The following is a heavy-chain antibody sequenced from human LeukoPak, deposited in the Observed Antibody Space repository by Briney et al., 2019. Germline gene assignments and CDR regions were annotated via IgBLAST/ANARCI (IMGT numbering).Heavy chain of an antibody. V-gene: IGHV5-51*01. CDR2: IYPGGSDT. J-gene: IGHJ5*02. CDR1: GYSFTSYW. CDR3: ARHPIEGATQSWFDP. D-gene: IGHD1-26*01. Sequence: GEALKISCKGSGYSFTSYWIGWVRQMPGKGREGMGWIYPGGSDTRYSPSFQGQVTISASNSISTAYLQSSSLKASDTPMYYCARHPIEGATQSWFDPWGQGTLVTVSS.